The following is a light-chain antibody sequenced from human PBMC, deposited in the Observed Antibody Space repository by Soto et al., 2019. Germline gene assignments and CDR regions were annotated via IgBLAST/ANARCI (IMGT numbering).Light chain of an antibody. CDR2: GAS. J-gene: IGKJ1*01. CDR3: QQYKNGWT. CDR1: QSVSSN. Sequence: EIVLTQSPGTLCLSPGERATLSCRASQSVSSNLAWYQQKPGQAPRLLIYGASTRATGIPAKFSGGGSGTEFTLTISSLQSEDFAIYYCQQYKNGWTFGQGTKVDI. V-gene: IGKV3-15*01.